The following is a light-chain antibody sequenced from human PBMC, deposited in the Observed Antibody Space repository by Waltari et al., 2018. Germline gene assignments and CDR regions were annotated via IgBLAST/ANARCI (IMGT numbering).Light chain of an antibody. J-gene: IGKJ1*01. CDR3: QQYYSTPWT. Sequence: DIVMTQSPDSLAVSLGERATINCKSSQRVLYSSNNKNYLAWYQQKPGQPPKLLIYWASTRESGVPDRFSGSGSGTDFTLTISSLQAEDVAVYYCQQYYSTPWTFGQGTKVEIK. V-gene: IGKV4-1*01. CDR2: WAS. CDR1: QRVLYSSNNKNY.